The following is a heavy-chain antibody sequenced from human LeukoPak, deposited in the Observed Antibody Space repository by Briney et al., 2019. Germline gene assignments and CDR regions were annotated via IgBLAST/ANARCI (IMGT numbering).Heavy chain of an antibody. Sequence: EASVKVSCKASGGTFSSYAISWVRQAPGQGLEWMGRIIPMLGIANYAQKFQGRVTITADKSTSTAYMELSSLRSEDTAVYYCARVLTYYYDSSGPGLYYYYGMDVWGQGTTVTVSS. CDR1: GGTFSSYA. V-gene: IGHV1-69*04. CDR3: ARVLTYYYDSSGPGLYYYYGMDV. J-gene: IGHJ6*02. D-gene: IGHD3-22*01. CDR2: IIPMLGIA.